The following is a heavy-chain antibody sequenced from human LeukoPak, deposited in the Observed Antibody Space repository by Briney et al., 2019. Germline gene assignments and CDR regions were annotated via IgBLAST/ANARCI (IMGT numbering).Heavy chain of an antibody. CDR2: IYYSGRT. CDR1: GGSFSTYY. CDR3: ARAVITFCRAIAKGFDS. J-gene: IGHJ4*02. Sequence: SGTLSLTCTVSGGSFSTYYWSWMRQPPGKGLEWIGYIYYSGRTDYNPSLKSRVTMSLDTSKNQFSLNLSSVTAVDTAVYYCARAVITFCRAIAKGFDSWGQGTLVTVSS. V-gene: IGHV4-59*01. D-gene: IGHD3-16*02.